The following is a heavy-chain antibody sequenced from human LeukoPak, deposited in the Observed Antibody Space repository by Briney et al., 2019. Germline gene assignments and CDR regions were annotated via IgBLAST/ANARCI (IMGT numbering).Heavy chain of an antibody. CDR1: GGSISSGGYY. J-gene: IGHJ4*02. V-gene: IGHV4-31*03. Sequence: SQTLSLTCTVSGGSISSGGYYWSWIRQHPGKGLEWIGYIYYSGSTYYNPSLKSRVTISVDTSKNQFSLKLSSVTAADTAVYYCARSPDSMDGTHFDYWGQGTPVTVSS. D-gene: IGHD3-3*02. CDR3: ARSPDSMDGTHFDY. CDR2: IYYSGST.